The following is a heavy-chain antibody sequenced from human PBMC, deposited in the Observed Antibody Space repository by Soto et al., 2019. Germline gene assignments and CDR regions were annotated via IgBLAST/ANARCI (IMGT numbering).Heavy chain of an antibody. CDR2: ISAFKGNT. Sequence: QVQLVQSGAEVKKPGALVKVSCKASDYTFTSYGITWVRQAPGQGLEWLGWISAFKGNTIYAKKVQGRVTMTTDTXXGXAXXELRSQRSDDTAVYYCAREGTTIRNYDDHYYGMDVWGQGTTVTVS. J-gene: IGHJ6*02. D-gene: IGHD3-22*01. CDR3: AREGTTIRNYDDHYYGMDV. CDR1: DYTFTSYG. V-gene: IGHV1-18*01.